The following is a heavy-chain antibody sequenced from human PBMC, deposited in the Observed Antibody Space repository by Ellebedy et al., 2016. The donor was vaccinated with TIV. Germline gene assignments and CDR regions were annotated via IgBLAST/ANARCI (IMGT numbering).Heavy chain of an antibody. J-gene: IGHJ4*02. V-gene: IGHV1-18*04. Sequence: AASVKVSCKASGYTFTSYGFSWVRQAPGQGLEWLGWISSKNDHTNYAQKLQGRVSLTTAPSTSTAYMELRSLRSDDTAVYYCARDYGGDGEPDYWGQGTLVTVSS. CDR2: ISSKNDHT. CDR3: ARDYGGDGEPDY. D-gene: IGHD4-23*01. CDR1: GYTFTSYG.